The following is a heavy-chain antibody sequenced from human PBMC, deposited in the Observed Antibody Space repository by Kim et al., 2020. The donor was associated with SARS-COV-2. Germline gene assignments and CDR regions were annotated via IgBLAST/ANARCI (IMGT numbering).Heavy chain of an antibody. J-gene: IGHJ6*02. V-gene: IGHV1-8*01. Sequence: ASVKVSCKASGYTFTSYDINWVRQATGQGLEWMGWMNPNSGNTGYAQKFQGRVTMTRNTSISTAYMELSSLRSEDTAVYYCARDTLEEDYYYYGMDVWGQGTTVTVSS. CDR1: GYTFTSYD. CDR3: ARDTLEEDYYYYGMDV. CDR2: MNPNSGNT.